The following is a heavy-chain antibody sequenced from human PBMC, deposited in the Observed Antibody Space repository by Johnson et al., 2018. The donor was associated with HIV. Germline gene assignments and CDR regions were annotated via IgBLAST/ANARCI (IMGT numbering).Heavy chain of an antibody. CDR1: GFTFSGSA. CDR2: IRSKGNNYAT. V-gene: IGHV3-73*02. Sequence: VQLVESGGGLVQPGGFLKLACAASGFTFSGSALHWVRQASGKGLEWVGHIRSKGNNYATAYAASVKGRFTISRDDSQNTAYLQMNRLKTEDTAVYYCTKLVGYCSGGGCYTPGDSWGQGTMVTVSS. CDR3: TKLVGYCSGGGCYTPGDS. J-gene: IGHJ3*02. D-gene: IGHD2-15*01.